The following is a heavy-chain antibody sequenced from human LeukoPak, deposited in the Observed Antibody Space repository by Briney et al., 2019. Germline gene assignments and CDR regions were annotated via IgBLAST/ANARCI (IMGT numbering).Heavy chain of an antibody. D-gene: IGHD6-13*01. CDR3: VSPPAAGTGIYYFDY. J-gene: IGHJ4*02. Sequence: GGSLRLSCAASGFTFSSYSMNWVRQAPGKGLEWVSSISSSSSYIYYADSVKGRFTISRDNSKNTLYLQMNSLRAEDTAVYYCVSPPAAGTGIYYFDYWGQGTLVTVSS. CDR1: GFTFSSYS. CDR2: ISSSSSYI. V-gene: IGHV3-21*04.